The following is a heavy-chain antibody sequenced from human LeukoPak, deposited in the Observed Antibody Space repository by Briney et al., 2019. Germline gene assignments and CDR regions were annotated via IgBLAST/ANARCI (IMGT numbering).Heavy chain of an antibody. CDR3: ARVGNDPRDVRWGYYYYYMDV. V-gene: IGHV1-24*01. J-gene: IGHJ6*03. CDR1: GYTLTELS. Sequence: GASVKVSCKVSGYTLTELSMHWVRQAPGKGLEWMGGFDPEDGETIYAQKFQGRVTMTEDTSTDTAYMELSSLRSEDTAVYYCARVGNDPRDVRWGYYYYYMDVWGKGTTVTVSS. D-gene: IGHD5-24*01. CDR2: FDPEDGET.